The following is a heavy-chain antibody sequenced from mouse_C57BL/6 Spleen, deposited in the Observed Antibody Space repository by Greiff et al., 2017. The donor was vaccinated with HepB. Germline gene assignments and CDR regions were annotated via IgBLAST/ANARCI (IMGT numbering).Heavy chain of an antibody. CDR1: GYTFTSYG. CDR2: IYPRSGNT. CDR3: ARSGSITTVVAYYAMDY. V-gene: IGHV1-81*01. Sequence: QVQLQQSGAELARPGASVKLSCKASGYTFTSYGISWVKQRTGQGLEWIGEIYPRSGNTYYNEKFKGKATLTADKSSSTAYMELRSLTSEDSAVYFCARSGSITTVVAYYAMDYWGQGTSVTVSS. J-gene: IGHJ4*01. D-gene: IGHD1-1*01.